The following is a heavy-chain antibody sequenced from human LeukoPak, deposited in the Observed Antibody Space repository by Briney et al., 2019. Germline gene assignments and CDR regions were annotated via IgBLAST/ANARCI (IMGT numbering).Heavy chain of an antibody. CDR3: ARVSPGSGSYYRPEPYYFDY. J-gene: IGHJ4*02. D-gene: IGHD3-10*01. CDR1: VGTFSSYA. V-gene: IGHV1-69*05. CDR2: IIPIFGTA. Sequence: ASVKVSCKASVGTFSSYAISWVRQAPGQGLEWMGGIIPIFGTANYAQKFQGRVTITTDESTSTAYMEPSSLRSEDTAVYYCARVSPGSGSYYRPEPYYFDYWGQGTLVTVSS.